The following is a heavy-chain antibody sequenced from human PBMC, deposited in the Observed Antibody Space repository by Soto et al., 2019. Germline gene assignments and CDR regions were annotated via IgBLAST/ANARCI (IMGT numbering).Heavy chain of an antibody. D-gene: IGHD4-17*01. CDR1: GYSFTDYK. V-gene: IGHV1-2*04. J-gene: IGHJ4*02. Sequence: ASVKVSCKTSGYSFTDYKLHWVRQAPGQGLEWMGWVDPNGGGSNSAQKFQGSVTMTWDTSITTAYLDLTRLTTNDTATYFCATWVDYGDFAGFDFWGQGTLVTVS. CDR3: ATWVDYGDFAGFDF. CDR2: VDPNGGGS.